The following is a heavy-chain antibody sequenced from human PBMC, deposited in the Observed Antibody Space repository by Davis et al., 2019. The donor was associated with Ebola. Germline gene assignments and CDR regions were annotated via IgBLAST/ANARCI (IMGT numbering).Heavy chain of an antibody. D-gene: IGHD2-2*01. CDR3: ARDWLKVGIVVVPAAVDP. J-gene: IGHJ5*02. CDR2: ISSNSSTI. V-gene: IGHV3-48*02. Sequence: GGSLRLSCAASGFTFSSYSMNWVRQAPGKGLEWVSYISSNSSTIYYADSVKGRFTISRDNAKNSLYLQMNSLRDEDTAVYYCARDWLKVGIVVVPAAVDPWGQGTLVTVSS. CDR1: GFTFSSYS.